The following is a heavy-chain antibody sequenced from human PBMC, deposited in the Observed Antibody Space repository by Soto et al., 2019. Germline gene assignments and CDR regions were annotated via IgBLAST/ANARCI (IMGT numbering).Heavy chain of an antibody. CDR3: AAGEYCGGDCYSSDY. CDR2: IVVGSGNT. Sequence: SVKVSCKASGFTFTSSAVQWVRQARGQRLEWIGWIVVGSGNTNYAQKFQERVTITRDMSTSTAYMELSSLRSEDTAVYYCAAGEYCGGDCYSSDYWGQGSLVIVSS. D-gene: IGHD2-21*02. J-gene: IGHJ4*02. CDR1: GFTFTSSA. V-gene: IGHV1-58*01.